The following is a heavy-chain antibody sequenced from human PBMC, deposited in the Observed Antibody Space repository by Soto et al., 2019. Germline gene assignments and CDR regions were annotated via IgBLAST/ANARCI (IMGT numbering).Heavy chain of an antibody. D-gene: IGHD4-4*01. CDR3: VYHSNYNDPPRFDP. V-gene: IGHV3-11*01. J-gene: IGHJ5*02. Sequence: GGSLRLSCAASGFTFSYYYMIWIRQAPGKGLEWVSYISSSGSTIYYADSVKGRFTISRDNAKNSLYLQMNSLRAEDTAVYYCVYHSNYNDPPRFDPWGQGTLVTVSS. CDR1: GFTFSYYY. CDR2: ISSSGSTI.